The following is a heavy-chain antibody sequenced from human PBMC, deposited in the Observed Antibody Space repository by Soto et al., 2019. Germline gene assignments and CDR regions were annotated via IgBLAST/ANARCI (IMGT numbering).Heavy chain of an antibody. CDR2: INPSGGST. Sequence: QVQLVQSGAEVKKPGASVKVSCKASGYTFSNYYMHWVRQAPGQGLEWMGIINPSGGSTSYGQKFQGRVTMTRDTSTSTVYMELSTLRSEDTAVYHCARDRDGYNGAFDYWGQGTLVTVSS. V-gene: IGHV1-46*03. CDR3: ARDRDGYNGAFDY. CDR1: GYTFSNYY. D-gene: IGHD5-12*01. J-gene: IGHJ4*02.